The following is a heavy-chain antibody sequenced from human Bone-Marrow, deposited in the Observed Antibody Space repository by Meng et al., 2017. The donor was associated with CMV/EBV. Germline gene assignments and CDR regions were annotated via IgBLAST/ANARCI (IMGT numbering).Heavy chain of an antibody. Sequence: GGSLRLSCAASGFTFSDHYMDWVRQAPGKGLEWVGRTRNKANSYTTEYAASVKGRFIVSRDESKNSLYLQMNSLKTEDTAVYYCARSCSRTSCYTGDYWGQATLVTVSS. D-gene: IGHD2-2*02. CDR3: ARSCSRTSCYTGDY. V-gene: IGHV3-72*01. CDR1: GFTFSDHY. J-gene: IGHJ4*02. CDR2: TRNKANSYTT.